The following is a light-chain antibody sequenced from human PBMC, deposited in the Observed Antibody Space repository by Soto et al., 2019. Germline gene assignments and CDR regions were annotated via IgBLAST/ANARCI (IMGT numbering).Light chain of an antibody. CDR2: GAS. J-gene: IGKJ2*01. V-gene: IGKV3-20*01. CDR3: QQYGKSAMFT. CDR1: QSVSSSY. Sequence: EIVLTQSPGTPSLSPGDRATLSCRASQSVSSSYLAWYQQTPGQAPSLLIYGASNRATGIPGRFSGGGSGTDFTLTISRLEPEDFAVYYGQQYGKSAMFTFGQGTKLESK.